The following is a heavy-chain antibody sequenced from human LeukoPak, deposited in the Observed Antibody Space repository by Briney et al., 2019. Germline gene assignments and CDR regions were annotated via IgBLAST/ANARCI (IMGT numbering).Heavy chain of an antibody. CDR3: ARDQNTAVLLSRGSDY. V-gene: IGHV3-30*03. CDR2: ISYDGSNK. J-gene: IGHJ4*02. Sequence: GGSLRLSCAASGFTFSSYGMHWVRQAPGKGLEWVAVISYDGSNKYYADSVKGRFTISRDNAKNSLYLQMNSLRAEDTAVYYCARDQNTAVLLSRGSDYWGQGTLVTVSS. D-gene: IGHD5-18*01. CDR1: GFTFSSYG.